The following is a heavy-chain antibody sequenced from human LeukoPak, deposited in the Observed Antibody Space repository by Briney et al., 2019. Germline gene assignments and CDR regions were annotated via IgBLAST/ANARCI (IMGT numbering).Heavy chain of an antibody. D-gene: IGHD3-22*01. CDR2: ISGSGGST. CDR3: AKDQGLYYYDSSGYYHDY. J-gene: IGHJ4*02. CDR1: GSTFSSYA. Sequence: GGSLRLSCAASGSTFSSYAMSWVRQAPGKGLEWVSAISGSGGSTYYAGSVKGRFTISRDNSKNTLYLQMNSLRAEDTAVYYCAKDQGLYYYDSSGYYHDYWGQGTLVTVSS. V-gene: IGHV3-23*01.